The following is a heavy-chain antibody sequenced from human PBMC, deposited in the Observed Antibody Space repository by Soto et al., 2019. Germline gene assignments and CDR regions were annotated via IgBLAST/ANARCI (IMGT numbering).Heavy chain of an antibody. CDR3: AWTIGRPNYFDY. CDR1: GYTFSSHG. J-gene: IGHJ4*02. Sequence: QVQLVQSGAEVKKPGASVKVSCKASGYTFSSHGISWVRQAPGQGLEWMGWISAYNGNTNYAQKLQGRVTMTTDTPTSTAYMELRSLRSDDTALYYCAWTIGRPNYFDYWGQVTLVTVSS. D-gene: IGHD2-15*01. V-gene: IGHV1-18*04. CDR2: ISAYNGNT.